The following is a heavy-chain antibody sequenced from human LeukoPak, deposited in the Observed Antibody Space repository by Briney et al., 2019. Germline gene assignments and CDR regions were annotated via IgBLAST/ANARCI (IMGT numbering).Heavy chain of an antibody. V-gene: IGHV3-23*01. J-gene: IGHJ4*02. Sequence: GGSLRLSCAASGFTFSSYAMSWVRQAPGKGLEWVSAISGSGGSTYYADSVKGRFTISRDNSKNTLYPQMNSLRAEDTAVYYCASDIVATTIDYWGQGTLVTVSS. CDR3: ASDIVATTIDY. CDR1: GFTFSSYA. CDR2: ISGSGGST. D-gene: IGHD5-12*01.